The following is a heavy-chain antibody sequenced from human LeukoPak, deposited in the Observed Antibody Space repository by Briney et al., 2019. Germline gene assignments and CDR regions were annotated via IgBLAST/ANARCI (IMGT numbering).Heavy chain of an antibody. V-gene: IGHV4-30-4*01. CDR1: GGSISSGDYY. CDR2: IYYSGST. D-gene: IGHD3-22*01. Sequence: SETLSLTCTVSGGSISSGDYYWSWIRQPPGKGLEWIGYIYYSGSTYYNPSLKSRVTISVDTSKNQFSLKLSSVAAADTAVYYCAREPDYYDSSGPDYWGQGTLVTVSS. J-gene: IGHJ4*02. CDR3: AREPDYYDSSGPDY.